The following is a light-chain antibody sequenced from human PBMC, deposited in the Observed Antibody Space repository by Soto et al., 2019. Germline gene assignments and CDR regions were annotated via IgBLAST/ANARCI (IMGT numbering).Light chain of an antibody. J-gene: IGKJ4*01. CDR3: QKYNSGPRT. CDR1: QGISNY. CDR2: AAS. Sequence: DVQMTQAPSSLSASVGDRVTITCRASQGISNYLAWYQQKPGKVPKLLIYAASILQSGVPSRFSGSGSGTDFTLTISSLQPEDVANYYCQKYNSGPRTFRGGTKVEIK. V-gene: IGKV1-27*01.